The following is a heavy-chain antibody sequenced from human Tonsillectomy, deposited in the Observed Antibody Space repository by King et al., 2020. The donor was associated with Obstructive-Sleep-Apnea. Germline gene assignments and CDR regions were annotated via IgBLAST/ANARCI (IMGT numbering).Heavy chain of an antibody. CDR3: ARGSPYYFDY. CDR2: IYYSGCT. J-gene: IGHJ4*02. CDR1: CGSISSDGYY. D-gene: IGHD3-10*01. V-gene: IGHV4-31*03. Sequence: QLQESGPGLVKPSQTLSLTCIVSCGSISSDGYYWSWIRQHPGKGLGLIAYIYYSGCTYYNPSLKSRVTISVDTSKNQLSLKLSSMTAADTAVYYCARGSPYYFDYWGQGTLVTVSS.